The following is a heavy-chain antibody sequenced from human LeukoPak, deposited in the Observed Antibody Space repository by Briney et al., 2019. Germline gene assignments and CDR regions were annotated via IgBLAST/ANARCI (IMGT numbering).Heavy chain of an antibody. Sequence: GGSLRLSCAASGFTFSSYWMNWARQAPGKGLEWVASIDHNGNVNYYVDSVKGRFTISRDNAKISLYLQMSNLRAEDTAVYFCARGGGLDVWGQGATVTVSS. CDR1: GFTFSSYW. J-gene: IGHJ6*02. D-gene: IGHD3-16*01. V-gene: IGHV3-7*03. CDR3: ARGGGLDV. CDR2: IDHNGNVN.